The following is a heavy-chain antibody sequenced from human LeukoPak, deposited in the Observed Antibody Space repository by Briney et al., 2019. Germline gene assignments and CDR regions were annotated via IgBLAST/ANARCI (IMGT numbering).Heavy chain of an antibody. V-gene: IGHV4-59*01. CDR3: AREWSSGWAEFDY. Sequence: SETLSLTCTVSGDSISSYYWNWIRQPPGKGLEWLGYIYYSGNTNYSPSLKGRVTISVDTSKNQFSLDLTSVTAADTAVYYCAREWSSGWAEFDYWGQGTLVTVSS. J-gene: IGHJ4*02. CDR1: GDSISSYY. D-gene: IGHD6-25*01. CDR2: IYYSGNT.